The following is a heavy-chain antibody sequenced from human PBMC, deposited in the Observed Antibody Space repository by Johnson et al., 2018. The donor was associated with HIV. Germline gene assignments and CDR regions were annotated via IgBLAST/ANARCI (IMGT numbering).Heavy chain of an antibody. Sequence: VQLVESGGGVVRPGGSLRLSCAASGISFDDYGMSWVRQAPGKGLEWVSGINWNGGSTHHADSVKGRFTISRDNAKNTLYLQMNSLRAEDTAVYYCAKAPRPPGAFDIWGQGTMVTVSS. CDR3: AKAPRPPGAFDI. J-gene: IGHJ3*02. V-gene: IGHV3-20*04. CDR1: GISFDDYG. CDR2: INWNGGST.